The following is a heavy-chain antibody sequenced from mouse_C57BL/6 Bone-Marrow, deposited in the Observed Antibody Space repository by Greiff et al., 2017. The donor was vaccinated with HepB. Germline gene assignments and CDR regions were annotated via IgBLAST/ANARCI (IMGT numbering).Heavy chain of an antibody. V-gene: IGHV1-4*01. Sequence: QVQLQQSGAELVRPGASVKMSCKASGYTFTSYSMHWVKQRPGQGLEWIGYINPSSGYTKYNQKFKAKATLTADKSSSTAYMQLSSRTSEDSAVYYCAGGGFYCWGQGTTLTVTA. J-gene: IGHJ2*01. CDR3: AGGGFYC. CDR1: GYTFTSYS. CDR2: INPSSGYT.